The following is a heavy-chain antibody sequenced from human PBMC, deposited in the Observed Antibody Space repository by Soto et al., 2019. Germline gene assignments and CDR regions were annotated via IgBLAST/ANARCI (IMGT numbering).Heavy chain of an antibody. CDR2: MNPNSGNT. CDR1: GYTFTDYD. D-gene: IGHD5-18*01. V-gene: IGHV1-8*01. J-gene: IGHJ4*02. Sequence: QVQLVQSGAEVKWPGASAKVSCEASGYTFTDYDINWVRQASEEGLEWMGWMNPNSGNTDYAQRFQGRVTMTRDIFKSTAYMELSGLTSDDTAVYYCARRARIGRQLWLPFDYWAQGTLVTVSS. CDR3: ARRARIGRQLWLPFDY.